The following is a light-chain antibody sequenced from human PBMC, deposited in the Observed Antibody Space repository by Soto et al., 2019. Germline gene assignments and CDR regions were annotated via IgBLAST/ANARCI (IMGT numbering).Light chain of an antibody. CDR3: QSYDSSLSGNVV. CDR1: SSNIGAGYD. J-gene: IGLJ2*01. CDR2: GNS. V-gene: IGLV1-40*01. Sequence: QSVLTQPPSVSGAPGQRVTISCTGSSSNIGAGYDVHWYQQLPGTAPKLLIYGNSNRPSGVPDRFSRSKSGTSASLAITGLQAEDEADYYCQSYDSSLSGNVVFGGGTQLTVL.